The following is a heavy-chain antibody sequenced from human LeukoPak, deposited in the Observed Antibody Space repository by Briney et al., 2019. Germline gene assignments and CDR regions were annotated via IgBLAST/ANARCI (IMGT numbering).Heavy chain of an antibody. J-gene: IGHJ4*02. CDR3: ARRSGRYQKYYFDY. CDR1: EYSFTTYW. Sequence: GESLKISCKGSEYSFTTYWIGWVRQMPGKGLEWMGIIYPGDSDPRYSPSFQGQVTISADKSISTAYLQWRSLKASDTAMYYCARRSGRYQKYYFDYWGQGTLVTVSS. V-gene: IGHV5-51*01. CDR2: IYPGDSDP. D-gene: IGHD1-26*01.